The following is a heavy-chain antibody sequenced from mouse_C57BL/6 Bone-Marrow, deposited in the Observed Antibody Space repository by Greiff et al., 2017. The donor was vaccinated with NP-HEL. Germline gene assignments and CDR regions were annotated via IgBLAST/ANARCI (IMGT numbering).Heavy chain of an antibody. CDR2: INPGSGGT. V-gene: IGHV1-54*01. D-gene: IGHD2-3*01. CDR3: ARDDGFWYFDV. J-gene: IGHJ1*03. CDR1: GYAFTNYL. Sequence: VQLQQSGAELVRPGTSVKVSCKASGYAFTNYLIEWVKQRPGQGLEWIGVINPGSGGTNYNEKFKGKATLTADKSSSTAYMQLSSLTSEDSAVYFCARDDGFWYFDVGGRGTTVTVSS.